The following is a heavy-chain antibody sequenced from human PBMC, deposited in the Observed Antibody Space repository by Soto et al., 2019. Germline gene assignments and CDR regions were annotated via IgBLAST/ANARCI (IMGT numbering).Heavy chain of an antibody. D-gene: IGHD3-22*01. V-gene: IGHV4-61*01. Sequence: QVHLQESGPGLVKPSETLSLTCTVSGGSVSSGIYYWSWIRQPPGKGLELIGYIYYSGSTNYNPSLKSRVTISVDTSKNQFSLKLSSVTTADTAVYYCARVAYNESSDFLSKWFAPWGQGILVTVSS. CDR2: IYYSGST. CDR3: ARVAYNESSDFLSKWFAP. J-gene: IGHJ5*02. CDR1: GGSVSSGIYY.